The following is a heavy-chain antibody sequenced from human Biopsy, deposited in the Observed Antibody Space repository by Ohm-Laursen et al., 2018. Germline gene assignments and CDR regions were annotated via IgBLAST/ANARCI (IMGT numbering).Heavy chain of an antibody. J-gene: IGHJ2*01. CDR1: GFTFDDYA. D-gene: IGHD3-10*01. Sequence: SLRLSCAASGFTFDDYAMHWVRQVPGKGLEWVSGISWNSGSIGYADSVKGRFTISRDNAKNSLYLQMNSLRVEDTAFYYCANSGGSGCYSHLWGRGTLVTVSS. V-gene: IGHV3-9*01. CDR3: ANSGGSGCYSHL. CDR2: ISWNSGSI.